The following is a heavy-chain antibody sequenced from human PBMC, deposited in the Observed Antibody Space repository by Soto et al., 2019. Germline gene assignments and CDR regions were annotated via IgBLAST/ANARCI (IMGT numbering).Heavy chain of an antibody. CDR1: GGSISSGDYY. CDR2: IYYSGST. CDR3: ASDRFSYYYDSSGYLDY. Sequence: SETLSLTCTFSGGSISSGDYYWSWIRQPPGKGLEWIGYIYYSGSTYYNPSLKSRVTISVDTSKNQFSLKLSSVTAADTAVYYCASDRFSYYYDSSGYLDYWGQGTLVTVSS. V-gene: IGHV4-30-4*01. D-gene: IGHD3-22*01. J-gene: IGHJ4*02.